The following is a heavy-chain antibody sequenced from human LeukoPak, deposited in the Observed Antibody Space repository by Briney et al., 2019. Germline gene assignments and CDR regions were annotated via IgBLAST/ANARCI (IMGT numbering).Heavy chain of an antibody. D-gene: IGHD3-3*01. Sequence: SQTLSLTCTVSGGSISSGDYYWSWIRQPPGKGLEWLGYIYYSGSTYYNPSLKSRVTISVDTSKNQFSLKLGSVTAADTAVYYCARQTFWSGYPPSDYWGQGTLVTVSS. J-gene: IGHJ4*02. CDR1: GGSISSGDYY. CDR3: ARQTFWSGYPPSDY. CDR2: IYYSGST. V-gene: IGHV4-30-4*08.